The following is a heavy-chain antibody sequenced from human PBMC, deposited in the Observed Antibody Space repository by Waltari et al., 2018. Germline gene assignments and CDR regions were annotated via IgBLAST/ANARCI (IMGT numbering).Heavy chain of an antibody. V-gene: IGHV3-21*01. CDR2: ISDTSTYI. D-gene: IGHD3-9*01. Sequence: EVQLGESGGGLVKPGGSLRLSCAAYGFTFKPYSMNWVRQAPGKGLEWVSSISDTSTYIYYAVSLRGRFTTSRDNAKNSLYLQLNSLRAEDTAVYYCVRGGTGMQRVESLDYWGQGILVTVSS. CDR1: GFTFKPYS. CDR3: VRGGTGMQRVESLDY. J-gene: IGHJ4*02.